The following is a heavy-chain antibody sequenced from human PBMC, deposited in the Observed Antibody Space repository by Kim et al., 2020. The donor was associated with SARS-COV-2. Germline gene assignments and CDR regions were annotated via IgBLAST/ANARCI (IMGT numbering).Heavy chain of an antibody. J-gene: IGHJ6*02. V-gene: IGHV5-10-1*01. CDR3: ARRRVYGMDV. CDR2: SYT. Sequence: SYTNYIPSFQGHVTISADKSITTAYLQWNSLKASDTAMYYCARRRVYGMDVWGQGTTVTVSS.